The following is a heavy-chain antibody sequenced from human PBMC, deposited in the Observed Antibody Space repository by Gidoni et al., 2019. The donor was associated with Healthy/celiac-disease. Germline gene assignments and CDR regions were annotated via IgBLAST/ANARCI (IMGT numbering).Heavy chain of an antibody. CDR3: ARRIAAAGGAFDI. D-gene: IGHD6-13*01. Sequence: QVQLQESGPGLVKPSETLSLTCTVSGGSISSYYWSWIRQPPGKGLEWIGYIYYSGSTNYHPSLKSRVTISVDTSKNQFSLKLSSVTAADTAVYYCARRIAAAGGAFDIWGQGTMVTVSS. CDR2: IYYSGST. J-gene: IGHJ3*02. CDR1: GGSISSYY. V-gene: IGHV4-59*01.